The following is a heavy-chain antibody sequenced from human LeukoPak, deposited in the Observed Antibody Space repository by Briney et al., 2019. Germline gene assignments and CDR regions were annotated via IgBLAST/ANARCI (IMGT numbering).Heavy chain of an antibody. J-gene: IGHJ3*02. CDR3: ARVEMATLWHAFDI. CDR1: GGTFSSYA. V-gene: IGHV1-69*04. Sequence: SVKVSCKASGGTFSSYAISWARQAPGQGLEWMGRIIPILGIANYAQKFQGRVTITADKSTSTAYMELSSLRSEDTAVYYCARVEMATLWHAFDIRGQGTMVTVSS. D-gene: IGHD5-12*01. CDR2: IIPILGIA.